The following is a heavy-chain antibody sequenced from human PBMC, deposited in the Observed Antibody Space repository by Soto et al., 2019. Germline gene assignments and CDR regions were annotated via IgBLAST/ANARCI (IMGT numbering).Heavy chain of an antibody. V-gene: IGHV4-59*01. Sequence: PSETLSLTCTVSGGSISSYYWSWIRQPPGKGLEWIGYIYYSGSTNYNPSLKSRVTISVDTSKNQFSLNLRSMSPADTAVYYCARVGGLAARDFDYWGPGTLLTVSS. CDR2: IYYSGST. D-gene: IGHD6-6*01. CDR3: ARVGGLAARDFDY. CDR1: GGSISSYY. J-gene: IGHJ4*02.